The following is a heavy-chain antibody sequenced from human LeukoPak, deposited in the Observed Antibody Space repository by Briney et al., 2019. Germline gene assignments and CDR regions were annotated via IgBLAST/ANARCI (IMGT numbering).Heavy chain of an antibody. CDR3: ARARGDLVRGVIDY. J-gene: IGHJ4*02. V-gene: IGHV1-2*02. CDR1: GYTFTTYF. Sequence: ASVKASCKASGYTFTTYFMNWERQAPGQGLEWMGWINPNSGGTNYAQKFQGRVTMTRDTSINTAYMELSRLRSDDTAVYYCARARGDLVRGVIDYWGQGTLVTVSS. D-gene: IGHD3-10*01. CDR2: INPNSGGT.